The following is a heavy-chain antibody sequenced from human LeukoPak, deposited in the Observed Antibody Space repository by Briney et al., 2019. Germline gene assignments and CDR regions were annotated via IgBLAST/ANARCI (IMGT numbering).Heavy chain of an antibody. D-gene: IGHD3-22*01. CDR3: AKVYLAEISGGYFDY. Sequence: GGSLRLSCAASGFTFSSYAMSWVRQAPGKGLEWVSAISGRTGSTYYADSVKGRFTISRDNSKNTLYLQMNSLRAEDTAVYYCAKVYLAEISGGYFDYWGQGTLGTVSS. CDR2: ISGRTGST. CDR1: GFTFSSYA. V-gene: IGHV3-23*01. J-gene: IGHJ4*02.